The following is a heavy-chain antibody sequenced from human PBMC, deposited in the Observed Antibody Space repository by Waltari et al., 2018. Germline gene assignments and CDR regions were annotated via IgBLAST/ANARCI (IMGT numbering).Heavy chain of an antibody. CDR1: GSSLSDHF. Sequence: ESQLVESGGTLVRPGGSLRLSCAVSGSSLSDHFMSWVRQAPGKGLEWVASINQDGETDYVDSVKGRFTISRDTAKNSLYLLLNTLGADDSGVYFCASDPTLFGIRQNYFDSWGQGTQVTVSS. CDR2: INQDGET. J-gene: IGHJ4*02. CDR3: ASDPTLFGIRQNYFDS. D-gene: IGHD3-3*01. V-gene: IGHV3-7*04.